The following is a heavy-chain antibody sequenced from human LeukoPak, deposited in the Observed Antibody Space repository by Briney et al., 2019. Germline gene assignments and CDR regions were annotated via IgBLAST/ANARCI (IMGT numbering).Heavy chain of an antibody. D-gene: IGHD2-15*01. CDR2: INAGNDNT. V-gene: IGHV1-3*01. CDR1: GYTFTSYA. Sequence: SVKVSCKASGYTFTSYAMHWVRQAPGQRLEWMGWINAGNDNTKYSQKFQGGVTITRDTSASTAYMELSSLRSEDTAVYYCARDLGYCTGGTCYPNWFDPWGQGTLVTVSS. J-gene: IGHJ5*02. CDR3: ARDLGYCTGGTCYPNWFDP.